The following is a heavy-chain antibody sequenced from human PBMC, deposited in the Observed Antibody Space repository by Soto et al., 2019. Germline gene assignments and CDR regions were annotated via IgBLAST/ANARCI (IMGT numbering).Heavy chain of an antibody. CDR1: GFTFSGYY. J-gene: IGHJ5*02. CDR2: ISDSGSSI. V-gene: IGHV3-11*01. Sequence: GGSLRLSCAASGFTFSGYYMNWIRQAPGKGLEWVSYISDSGSSIFYADSVKGRFTISRDSARKSLYLHMSSLRVEDTAVYYCARDTAFINSGFFDAWGQGTPVTVSS. D-gene: IGHD3-22*01. CDR3: ARDTAFINSGFFDA.